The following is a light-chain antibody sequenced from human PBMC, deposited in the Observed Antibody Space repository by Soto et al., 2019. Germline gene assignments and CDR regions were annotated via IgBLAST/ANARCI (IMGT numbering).Light chain of an antibody. CDR2: DGT. CDR1: SSDVGSYKL. V-gene: IGLV2-23*01. Sequence: QSALTQPASVSGSPGQSITISCTGTSSDVGSYKLVSWYQQHPGEAPQLMIYDGTERPSGVSNRFSGSKSGNTASLTISGLQAEDEADDYCCSYAASSTSVVFGGGTKVTVL. J-gene: IGLJ2*01. CDR3: CSYAASSTSVV.